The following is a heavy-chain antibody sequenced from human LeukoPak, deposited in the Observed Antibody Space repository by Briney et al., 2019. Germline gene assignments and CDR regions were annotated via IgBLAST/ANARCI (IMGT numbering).Heavy chain of an antibody. J-gene: IGHJ4*02. CDR1: GFTFSSYE. CDR2: ISSSGSTI. V-gene: IGHV3-48*03. Sequence: GGSLRLSCAASGFTFSSYEMNWVRQAPGKGLEWVSYISSSGSTIYYADSVKGRFTISRDNAKNSLYLQMNSLRAEDTAVYYCAKTPVLLWFGEFDYWGQGTLVTVSS. D-gene: IGHD3-10*01. CDR3: AKTPVLLWFGEFDY.